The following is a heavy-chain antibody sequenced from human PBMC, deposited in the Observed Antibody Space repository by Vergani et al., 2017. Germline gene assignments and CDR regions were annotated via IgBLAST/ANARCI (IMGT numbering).Heavy chain of an antibody. J-gene: IGHJ6*03. Sequence: QITLKESGPTLVKPTQTLTLTCTFSGFSLNTRGVSLAWIRQPPGTALDWLALFYWNDDQHYSPSLNNRATITKDTSKNQVVLTMTNMDYVDTGTYYCVYRKTECGTTGCFYPFYYYYYMDGWGKGTTVSVSS. V-gene: IGHV2-5*04. CDR1: GFSLNTRGVS. CDR3: VYRKTECGTTGCFYPFYYYYYMDG. CDR2: FYWNDDQ. D-gene: IGHD1-7*01.